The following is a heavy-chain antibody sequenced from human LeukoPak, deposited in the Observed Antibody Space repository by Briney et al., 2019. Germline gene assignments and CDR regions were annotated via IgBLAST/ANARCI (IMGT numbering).Heavy chain of an antibody. CDR2: ISSSSSYI. CDR1: GFTFSRYS. V-gene: IGHV3-21*01. Sequence: GGSLRLSCAASGFTFSRYSMNWVRQAPGKGLEWVSSISSSSSYIYYADSVKGRSTISRDNAKNSLYLQMNRLRAEDTAVYYCARSYYDSSGYYYWGQGTLVTVSS. D-gene: IGHD3-22*01. J-gene: IGHJ4*02. CDR3: ARSYYDSSGYYY.